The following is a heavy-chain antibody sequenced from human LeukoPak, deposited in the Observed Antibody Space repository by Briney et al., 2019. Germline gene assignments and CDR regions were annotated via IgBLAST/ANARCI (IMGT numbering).Heavy chain of an antibody. J-gene: IGHJ4*02. Sequence: SVTLSCKASGGTFSSYAISWVRQAPGQGLEWMGGIIPIFGTANYAQKFQGRVTTTRDTSTSTVYIELSSLRSEDTAVYYCAREGQQLKHFDYWGQGTLVTVSS. CDR2: IIPIFGTA. CDR3: AREGQQLKHFDY. CDR1: GGTFSSYA. V-gene: IGHV1-69*05. D-gene: IGHD1-1*01.